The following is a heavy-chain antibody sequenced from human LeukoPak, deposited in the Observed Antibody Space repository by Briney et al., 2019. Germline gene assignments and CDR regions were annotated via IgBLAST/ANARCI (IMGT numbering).Heavy chain of an antibody. CDR1: GYSFTSYW. V-gene: IGHV5-51*01. Sequence: GESLKISCKGSGYSFTSYWIGWVRQMPGKGLEWMGIIYPGDSDTRYSPSFQGQVTISADKSISTAYLQWSSLRASDTAMYYCARGGDYVWGSYRFPPDFDYWGQGTLVTVSS. CDR3: ARGGDYVWGSYRFPPDFDY. D-gene: IGHD3-16*02. J-gene: IGHJ4*02. CDR2: IYPGDSDT.